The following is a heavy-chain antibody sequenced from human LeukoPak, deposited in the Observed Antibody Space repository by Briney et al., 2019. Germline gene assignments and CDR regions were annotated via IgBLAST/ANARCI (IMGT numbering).Heavy chain of an antibody. D-gene: IGHD2-15*01. CDR2: FDPEDGET. CDR1: GYTLTELS. V-gene: IGHV1-24*01. Sequence: AASVKVSCKVSGYTLTELSMHWVRQAPGKGLEWMGGFDPEDGETIYAQKFQGRVTMTEDTSTDTAYMELSSLRSEDTAVYYCATEGGCSGGSRKNYYYYGMDVWGQGTTVTVSS. CDR3: ATEGGCSGGSRKNYYYYGMDV. J-gene: IGHJ6*02.